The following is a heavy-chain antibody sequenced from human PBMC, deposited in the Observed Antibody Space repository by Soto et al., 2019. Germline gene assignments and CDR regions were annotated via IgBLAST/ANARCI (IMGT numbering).Heavy chain of an antibody. CDR3: VRDGSHCTTMSCPGAWFAP. Sequence: SETLSLTCTVSGGSMSSYYWSWIRQPPGKGLEWIGNIYYSGITKYNPSLKSRVTISVDTSKNQFSLKLNSVTAADTAVYYCVRDGSHCTTMSCPGAWFAPWGQGTLVTVSS. V-gene: IGHV4-59*01. J-gene: IGHJ5*02. CDR2: IYYSGIT. CDR1: GGSMSSYY. D-gene: IGHD3-22*01.